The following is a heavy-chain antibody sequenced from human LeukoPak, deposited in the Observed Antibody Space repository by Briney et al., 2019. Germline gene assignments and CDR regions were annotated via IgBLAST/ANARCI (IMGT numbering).Heavy chain of an antibody. D-gene: IGHD4-17*01. J-gene: IGHJ4*02. CDR2: ISSGSSTI. CDR3: ARDWDYGDYAGY. V-gene: IGHV3-48*02. Sequence: PGGSLRLSCAASGFTFSTYSMNWVRQAPGKGLEWISYISSGSSTIYYADSVKGRFTISRDNAKNSLYLQMNSLRDEDTAVYYCARDWDYGDYAGYWGQGTLVTVSS. CDR1: GFTFSTYS.